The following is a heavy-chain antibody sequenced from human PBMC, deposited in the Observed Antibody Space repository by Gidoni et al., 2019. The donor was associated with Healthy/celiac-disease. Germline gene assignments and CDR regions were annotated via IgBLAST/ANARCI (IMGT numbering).Heavy chain of an antibody. CDR3: ARIGPPKYYFDY. J-gene: IGHJ4*02. V-gene: IGHV2-26*01. CDR1: GFSLSNARMG. CDR2: IFSNDEK. Sequence: QVTLKESGPVLVKPTETLTLTCTVSGFSLSNARMGVSWIRQPPGKALEWLAHIFSNDEKSYSTSLKSRLTISKDTSKSQVVLTMTNMDPVDTATYYCARIGPPKYYFDYWGQGTLVTVSS.